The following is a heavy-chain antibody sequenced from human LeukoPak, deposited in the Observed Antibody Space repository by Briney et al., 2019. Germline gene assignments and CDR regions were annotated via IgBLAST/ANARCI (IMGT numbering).Heavy chain of an antibody. J-gene: IGHJ4*02. CDR3: ARDPTLSYDYVWGDLYYFDY. D-gene: IGHD3-16*01. CDR1: GYSISSGYY. V-gene: IGHV4-38-2*02. Sequence: PSETLSLTCTVSGYSISSGYYWGWIRQPPGKGLEWIGSIYHSGSTYYNPSLKSRVTISVDTSKNQFSLKLSSVTAADTAVYYCARDPTLSYDYVWGDLYYFDYWGQGTLVTVSS. CDR2: IYHSGST.